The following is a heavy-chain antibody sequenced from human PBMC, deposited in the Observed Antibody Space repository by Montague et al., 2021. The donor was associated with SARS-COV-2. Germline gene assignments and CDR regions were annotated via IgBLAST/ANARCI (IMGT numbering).Heavy chain of an antibody. V-gene: IGHV4-34*01. Sequence: SETLSLTCAVYGGSFSGYYWSWIRQPPGKGLKWIGEINHSGSTNYNPSLKSRVTISVDTSKNQFSLKLSSVTAADTAVYYCARGYDYVWGSYRYLHWFDPWGQGTLVTVSS. CDR1: GGSFSGYY. CDR2: INHSGST. CDR3: ARGYDYVWGSYRYLHWFDP. J-gene: IGHJ5*02. D-gene: IGHD3-16*02.